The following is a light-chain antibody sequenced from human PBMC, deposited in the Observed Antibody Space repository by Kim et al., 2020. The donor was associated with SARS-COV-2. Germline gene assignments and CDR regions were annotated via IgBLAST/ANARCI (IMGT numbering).Light chain of an antibody. V-gene: IGKV1-39*01. Sequence: ASVGERVTITCRASQSISSSLNGYQEKPGKAPKLLIYAASSLQSGVPSRFSGSGSGTDFTLTISSLQPEDFATYYCQQTYSTPWTFGQGTKVEIK. CDR1: QSISSS. CDR3: QQTYSTPWT. CDR2: AAS. J-gene: IGKJ1*01.